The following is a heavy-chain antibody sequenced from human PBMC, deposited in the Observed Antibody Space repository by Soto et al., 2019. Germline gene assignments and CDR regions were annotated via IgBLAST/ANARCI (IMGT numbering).Heavy chain of an antibody. Sequence: GGSLRLSCAASGFTLSSYAMNWLRQAPGKGLEWVSYISSSSSNIQYAGSVKGRFTISRDNAKNSLYLQMNSLRDEDTAVYYCARDCSLGNRWCRWFDPWGQGTLVTVSS. CDR1: GFTLSSYA. D-gene: IGHD2-8*02. CDR2: ISSSSSNI. V-gene: IGHV3-48*02. J-gene: IGHJ5*02. CDR3: ARDCSLGNRWCRWFDP.